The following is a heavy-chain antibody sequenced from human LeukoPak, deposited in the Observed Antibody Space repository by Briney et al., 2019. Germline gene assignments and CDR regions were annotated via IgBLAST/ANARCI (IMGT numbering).Heavy chain of an antibody. D-gene: IGHD6-13*01. Sequence: SGPTLVNPTQTLTLTCTFSGFSLSTNKMCVSWIRQPPGKALEWLARIDWDDDKYYSTSLKTRLTISKDTSKNLVILTMTNMDPVDTATYYCARVQAAAGNSFDYWGQGTLVTVSS. CDR3: ARVQAAAGNSFDY. CDR1: GFSLSTNKMC. J-gene: IGHJ4*02. CDR2: IDWDDDK. V-gene: IGHV2-70*11.